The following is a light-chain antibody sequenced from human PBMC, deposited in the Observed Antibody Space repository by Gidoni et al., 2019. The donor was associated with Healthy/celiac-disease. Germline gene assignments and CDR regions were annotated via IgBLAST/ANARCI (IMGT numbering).Light chain of an antibody. CDR1: QSISSY. V-gene: IGKV1-39*01. Sequence: DIQMTQSPSSLSASVGDRVTITCRASQSISSYLNWYQQKPGKAPKLLIYAATRLQSGVPFKFSGSGSGNDFTLNISSLQTEDFATYYCQQGYSNPLGYTFGQGTKLEIK. CDR3: QQGYSNPLGYT. CDR2: AAT. J-gene: IGKJ2*01.